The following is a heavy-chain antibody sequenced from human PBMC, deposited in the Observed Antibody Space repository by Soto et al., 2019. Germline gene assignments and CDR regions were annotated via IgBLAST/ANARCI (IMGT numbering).Heavy chain of an antibody. CDR2: ISYDGSNK. V-gene: IGHV3-30-3*01. J-gene: IGHJ1*01. CDR1: GFTFSSYA. D-gene: IGHD6-19*01. Sequence: GGSLRLSCAASGFTFSSYAMHWVRQAPGKGLEWVAVISYDGSNKYYADSVKGRFTISRDNSKNTLYLQMNSLRAEDTAVYYCARDRLAVAGFEYFQHWGQGTLVTVSS. CDR3: ARDRLAVAGFEYFQH.